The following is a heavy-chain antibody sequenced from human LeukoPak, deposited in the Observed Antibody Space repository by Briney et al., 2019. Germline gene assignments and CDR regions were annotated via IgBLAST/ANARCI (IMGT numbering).Heavy chain of an antibody. CDR1: GFTFSSYA. V-gene: IGHV3-30-3*01. CDR2: ISYDGSNK. Sequence: GGSLRLSCAASGFTFSSYAMHWVRQAPGKGLEWVAVISYDGSNKYYADSVKGRFTISRDNSKNTLYLQMNSLRAEDTAVYYCARDCTKGDFDYWGQGTLVTVSS. CDR3: ARDCTKGDFDY. J-gene: IGHJ4*02.